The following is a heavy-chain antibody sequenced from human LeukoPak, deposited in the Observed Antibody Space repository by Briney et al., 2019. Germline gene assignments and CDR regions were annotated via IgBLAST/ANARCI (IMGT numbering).Heavy chain of an antibody. D-gene: IGHD1-26*01. V-gene: IGHV4-4*07. CDR3: ARGVLVGATSSDDY. CDR2: IYTSGSP. CDR1: GGSISSYY. J-gene: IGHJ4*02. Sequence: KASETLSLTCTVSGGSISSYYWSWIRQPAGKGREWIGRIYTSGSPNYNPSLKSRVTMSVDTSKNQFSLKLSSVTAADTAVYYCARGVLVGATSSDDYWGQGTLVTVSS.